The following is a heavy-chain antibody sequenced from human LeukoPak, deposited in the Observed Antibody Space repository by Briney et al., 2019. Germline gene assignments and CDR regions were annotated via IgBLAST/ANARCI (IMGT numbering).Heavy chain of an antibody. J-gene: IGHJ4*02. V-gene: IGHV3-30*02. CDR1: GFTFSSYG. D-gene: IGHD5-12*01. CDR3: AKELAYVDIVAGQSRWAYYFDY. Sequence: PGGSLRLSCAASGFTFSSYGMHWVRQAPGKGLEWVAFIRYDGSNKYYADSVKGRFTISRDNSKNTLYLQMNSLRAEDTAVYYCAKELAYVDIVAGQSRWAYYFDYWGQGTLVTVSS. CDR2: IRYDGSNK.